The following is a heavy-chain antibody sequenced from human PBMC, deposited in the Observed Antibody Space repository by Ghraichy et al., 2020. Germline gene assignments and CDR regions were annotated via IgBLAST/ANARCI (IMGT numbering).Heavy chain of an antibody. CDR2: VYSFGST. D-gene: IGHD6-13*01. V-gene: IGHV4-39*01. CDR3: AGHIWTGSWRFES. Sequence: SETLSLTCSVSGGSMRSDNDCWGWIRQPPGKGLEWIGSVYSFGSTHYSPSLQSRVTISGDTSKNQFPLELKSVTAADTAVYYCAGHIWTGSWRFESWGPGTRV. J-gene: IGHJ5*01. CDR1: GGSMRSDNDC.